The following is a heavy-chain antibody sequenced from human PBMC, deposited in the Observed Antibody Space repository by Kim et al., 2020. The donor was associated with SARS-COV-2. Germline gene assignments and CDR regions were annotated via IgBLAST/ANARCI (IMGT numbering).Heavy chain of an antibody. V-gene: IGHV1-8*01. Sequence: ASVKVSCKASGYTFKNYDINWVRQATGQGPEWMGWINPNSGNRGFAQNFQARLTTTTNISISTVYMELTGLTSEDTAVYFCARGRHFHMSSPKEEYYLFYFGLDIWGQGTTVTVSS. D-gene: IGHD6-19*01. J-gene: IGHJ6*02. CDR3: ARGRHFHMSSPKEEYYLFYFGLDI. CDR1: GYTFKNYD. CDR2: INPNSGNR.